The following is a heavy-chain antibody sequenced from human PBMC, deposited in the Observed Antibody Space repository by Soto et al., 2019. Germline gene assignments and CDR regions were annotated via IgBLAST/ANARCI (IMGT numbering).Heavy chain of an antibody. CDR2: INHSGST. Sequence: VSLTCAVYGGSFSGYYWSWIRQPPGKGLEWIGEINHSGSTNYNPSLKSRVTISVDTSKNQFSLKLSSVTAADTAVYYCARGGGYCSSTSCRNKGYWFDPWGQG. D-gene: IGHD2-2*01. CDR1: GGSFSGYY. V-gene: IGHV4-34*01. J-gene: IGHJ5*02. CDR3: ARGGGYCSSTSCRNKGYWFDP.